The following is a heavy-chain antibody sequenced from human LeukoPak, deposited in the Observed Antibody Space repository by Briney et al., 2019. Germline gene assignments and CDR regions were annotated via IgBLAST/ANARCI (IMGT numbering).Heavy chain of an antibody. V-gene: IGHV4-59*01. CDR2: IYYSGST. J-gene: IGHJ5*02. D-gene: IGHD2-21*02. CDR1: GGSISSYY. Sequence: SETLSLTCTVSGGSISSYYWSWIRQPPGKGLEWIGYIYYSGSTNYNPSLKSRVTISVDTSKNQFSLKLSSVTAADTAVYYCAGVLPSTDFDPWGQGTLVTVSS. CDR3: AGVLPSTDFDP.